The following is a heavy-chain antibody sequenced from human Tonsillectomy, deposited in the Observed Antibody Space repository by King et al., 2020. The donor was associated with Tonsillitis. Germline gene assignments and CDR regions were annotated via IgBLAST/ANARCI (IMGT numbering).Heavy chain of an antibody. CDR2: ISYDGSNK. J-gene: IGHJ3*02. CDR1: GFTFSSYG. V-gene: IGHV3-30*18. Sequence: VQLVESGGGVVQPGRSLRLSCAASGFTFSSYGMHWVRQAPGKGLEWVAVISYDGSNKYYADSAKGRFTISRDDSKNTLYLQMNSLRAEDTAVYYCAKGVLADDAFDIWGQGTMVTVSS. CDR3: AKGVLADDAFDI.